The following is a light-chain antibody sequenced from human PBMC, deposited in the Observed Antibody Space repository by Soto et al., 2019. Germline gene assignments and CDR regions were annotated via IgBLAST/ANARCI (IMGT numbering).Light chain of an antibody. V-gene: IGLV3-9*01. CDR3: QVWDSSTYV. J-gene: IGLJ1*01. CDR2: GDS. CDR1: NIGSKN. Sequence: SSELTQPLSVSVALGQTARITCGGNNIGSKNVHWYQQKPAQAPVLVTYGDSNRPSGIPERFSGSNSGNTATLTISRAQAGDEADYYCQVWDSSTYVFGTGTKLTVL.